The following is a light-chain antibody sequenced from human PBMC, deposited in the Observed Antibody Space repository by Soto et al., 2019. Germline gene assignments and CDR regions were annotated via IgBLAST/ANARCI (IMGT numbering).Light chain of an antibody. Sequence: DIRMAQSPSTLSASVGDRVTITCRASQSVGSWLAWYQQKPGKAPKLLIYDASSLQSGVPSRFSGSGSGTEFTLTISSLQPDDFATYYCQQYNSYPSHFSGGTKVEI. J-gene: IGKJ4*01. CDR1: QSVGSW. V-gene: IGKV1-5*01. CDR3: QQYNSYPSH. CDR2: DAS.